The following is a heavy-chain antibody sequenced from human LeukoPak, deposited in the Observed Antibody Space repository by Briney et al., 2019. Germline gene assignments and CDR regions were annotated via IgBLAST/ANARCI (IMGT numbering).Heavy chain of an antibody. D-gene: IGHD2-21*01. CDR1: GYSFSDYY. Sequence: ASVMVSCKTSGYSFSDYYMHWVCQAPGQGLEWMGWINPNSGGTSSAQKFQGRVTMTRDTSITTVYMEVSWLTSDDTAIYYCARADRLHGGPYLIGPWGQGTLVTVSS. V-gene: IGHV1-2*02. CDR2: INPNSGGT. CDR3: ARADRLHGGPYLIGP. J-gene: IGHJ5*02.